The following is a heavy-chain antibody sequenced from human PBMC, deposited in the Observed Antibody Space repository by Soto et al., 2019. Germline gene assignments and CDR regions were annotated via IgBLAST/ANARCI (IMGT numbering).Heavy chain of an antibody. V-gene: IGHV3-15*07. CDR2: IKSKTDGGTT. J-gene: IGHJ4*02. CDR1: GFTFSNAW. Sequence: PGGSLRLSCAASGFTFSNAWLNWVRQAPGKGLEWVGRIKSKTDGGTTDYAAPVKGRFTISRDDSKNTLYLQMNSLKTEDTAVYYCITLTYYYDSSGYYYWGQGTLVTVSS. D-gene: IGHD3-22*01. CDR3: ITLTYYYDSSGYYY.